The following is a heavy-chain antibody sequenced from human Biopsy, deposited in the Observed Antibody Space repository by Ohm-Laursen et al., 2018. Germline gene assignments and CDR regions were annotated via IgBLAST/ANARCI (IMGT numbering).Heavy chain of an antibody. V-gene: IGHV1-8*01. Sequence: SSVKVSCKTYGYTFTSYDISWMRQVSGQGLEWIGWVNPVSKNTVSVKDFRGRVTLTGDTSSSTSYMELRSLTSRDTAIYYCARAVRNQMLSTVWGQGTAVTVPS. J-gene: IGHJ6*02. CDR3: ARAVRNQMLSTV. CDR2: VNPVSKNT. CDR1: GYTFTSYD. D-gene: IGHD2-2*01.